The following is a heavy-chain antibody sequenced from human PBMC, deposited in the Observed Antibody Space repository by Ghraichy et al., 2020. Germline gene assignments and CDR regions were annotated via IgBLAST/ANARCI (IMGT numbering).Heavy chain of an antibody. CDR3: ARAEDGEQWLVRSKQSHY. Sequence: ASVKVSCKASGYTFTGYYMHWVRQAPGQGLEWMGWINPNSGGTNYAQKFQGRVTMTRDTSISTAYMELSRLRSDDTAVYYCARAEDGEQWLVRSKQSHYWGQGTLVTVSS. V-gene: IGHV1-2*02. CDR1: GYTFTGYY. D-gene: IGHD6-19*01. J-gene: IGHJ4*02. CDR2: INPNSGGT.